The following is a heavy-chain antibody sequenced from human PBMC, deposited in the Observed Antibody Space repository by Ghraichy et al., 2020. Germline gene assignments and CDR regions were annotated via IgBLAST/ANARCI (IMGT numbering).Heavy chain of an antibody. Sequence: ASVKVSCKTAGYPFTAHYMRWVRESRGQGLEWMGWINPNSGGTNYAQKFQGRVTMTRDTSISTAYMELTRLRSDDTAVYYCARVSSWTNTLDYWGQGTLVTVSS. CDR2: INPNSGGT. V-gene: IGHV1-2*02. CDR1: GYPFTAHY. CDR3: ARVSSWTNTLDY. J-gene: IGHJ4*02. D-gene: IGHD6-13*01.